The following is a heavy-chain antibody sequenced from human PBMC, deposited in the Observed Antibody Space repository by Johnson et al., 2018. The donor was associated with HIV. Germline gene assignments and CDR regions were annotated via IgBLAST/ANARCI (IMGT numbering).Heavy chain of an antibody. CDR3: AKDRSAQMTMLLEVVADAFDI. CDR1: GFTFSSYG. J-gene: IGHJ3*02. CDR2: ISYDGSNK. Sequence: QMLLVESGGGVVQPGRSLRLSCAASGFTFSSYGMHWVRQAPGKGLEWVAVISYDGSNKYYADSVKGRFTISRDNSKNTLYLQMNSLRAEDTAVYYCAKDRSAQMTMLLEVVADAFDIWGQGTMVTVSS. V-gene: IGHV3-30*18. D-gene: IGHD4/OR15-4a*01.